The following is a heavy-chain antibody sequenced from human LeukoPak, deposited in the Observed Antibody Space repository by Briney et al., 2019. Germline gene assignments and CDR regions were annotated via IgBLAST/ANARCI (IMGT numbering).Heavy chain of an antibody. D-gene: IGHD1-26*01. CDR2: MNIDGSEK. J-gene: IGHJ3*02. V-gene: IGHV3-7*01. CDR3: ARDLVGATFYVAFDI. CDR1: GFTFSSYW. Sequence: GGSLRLSCAASGFTFSSYWMGWVRQAPGKRLEWVANMNIDGSEKYYADSVKGRFTISRDNARNSVYLQMNSLRVEDTAVYYCARDLVGATFYVAFDIWGQGTMVTVSS.